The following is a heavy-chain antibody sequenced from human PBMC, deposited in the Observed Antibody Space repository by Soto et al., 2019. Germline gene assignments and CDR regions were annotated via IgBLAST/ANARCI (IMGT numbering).Heavy chain of an antibody. CDR1: GGSISSGDYY. J-gene: IGHJ4*02. CDR2: IYYSGST. Sequence: QVQLQESGPGLVKPSQTLSLTCTVSGGSISSGDYYWGWIRQSPGKGLEGIGYIYYSGSTYYNPSLKSRVTTAVDTSKDQFSLKLRSVTAAATAVYYCARVADCSGGRCYFSVDYWGQGTLVTVSS. D-gene: IGHD2-15*01. CDR3: ARVADCSGGRCYFSVDY. V-gene: IGHV4-30-4*01.